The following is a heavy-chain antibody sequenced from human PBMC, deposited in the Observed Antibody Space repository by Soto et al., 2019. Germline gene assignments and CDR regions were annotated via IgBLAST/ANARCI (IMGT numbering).Heavy chain of an antibody. Sequence: PSETLSLTCTVSGDSISSDYCHWTWLHPSPGKGLEWIGYIHYSGSTNYNPSLKSRVTISVDTSKNQFSLKLSSVTAADTAVYYCASLKRGYSYGFFDYWGQGTLVTVSS. CDR2: IHYSGST. CDR3: ASLKRGYSYGFFDY. V-gene: IGHV4-61*01. J-gene: IGHJ4*02. D-gene: IGHD5-18*01. CDR1: GDSISSDYCH.